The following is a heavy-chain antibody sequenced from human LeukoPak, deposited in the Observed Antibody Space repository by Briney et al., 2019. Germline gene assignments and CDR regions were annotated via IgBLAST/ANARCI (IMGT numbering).Heavy chain of an antibody. CDR2: INSDESRT. J-gene: IGHJ4*02. Sequence: GGSPRLSCAASGFTFSSNWMHWVRQAPGKGLVWVSRINSDESRTSYADSVKGRFTISRDNAKNTLYLQMNSLRVEDTAVYYCARDKLPGYSSSWDAHIFDYWGQGTLVTVSS. V-gene: IGHV3-74*01. CDR1: GFTFSSNW. CDR3: ARDKLPGYSSSWDAHIFDY. D-gene: IGHD6-13*01.